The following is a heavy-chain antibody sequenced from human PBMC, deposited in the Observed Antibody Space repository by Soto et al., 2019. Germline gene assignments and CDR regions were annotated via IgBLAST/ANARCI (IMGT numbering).Heavy chain of an antibody. D-gene: IGHD3-9*01. CDR2: ISGSGGST. CDR1: GFTFSSYA. Sequence: GGSLRLSCAASGFTFSSYAMSWVRQAPGKGLEWVSAISGSGGSTYYADSVKGRFTISRDNSKNTLYLQMNSLRAEDTAVYYCAKDLLRYFDWLFQDYFDYWGQGTLVTVSS. J-gene: IGHJ4*02. V-gene: IGHV3-23*01. CDR3: AKDLLRYFDWLFQDYFDY.